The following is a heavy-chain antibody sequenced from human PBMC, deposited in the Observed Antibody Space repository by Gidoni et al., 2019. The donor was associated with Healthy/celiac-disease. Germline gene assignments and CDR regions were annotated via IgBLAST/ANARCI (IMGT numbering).Heavy chain of an antibody. CDR1: GGSISSGGYY. D-gene: IGHD4-17*01. V-gene: IGHV4-31*03. J-gene: IGHJ4*02. CDR2: IYYSGST. Sequence: QVQLQESGPGLVKPSQTLSLTCTVSGGSISSGGYYWSWIRQHPGRGLEWIGYIYYSGSTYYNPSLKSRVPISVDTSKNQFSLKLSSVTAADTAVYYCARADYGDYVLIDYWGQGTLVTVSS. CDR3: ARADYGDYVLIDY.